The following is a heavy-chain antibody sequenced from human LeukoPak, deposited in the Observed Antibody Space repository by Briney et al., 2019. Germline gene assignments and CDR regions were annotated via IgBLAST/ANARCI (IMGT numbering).Heavy chain of an antibody. CDR3: ARGVVFGVVIITHYYYYMDV. D-gene: IGHD3-3*01. Sequence: SETLSLTCTVSGGSIGTNYWTWIRQPPGKGLEWIGEINHSGSTNYNPSLKSRVTISVDTSKNQFSLKLSSVTAADTAVYYCARGVVFGVVIITHYYYYMDVWGKGTTVTVSS. V-gene: IGHV4-34*01. J-gene: IGHJ6*03. CDR2: INHSGST. CDR1: GGSIGTNY.